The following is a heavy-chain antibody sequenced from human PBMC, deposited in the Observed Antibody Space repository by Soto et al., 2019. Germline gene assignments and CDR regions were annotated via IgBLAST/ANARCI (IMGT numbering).Heavy chain of an antibody. D-gene: IGHD3-10*01. CDR2: INHSGST. CDR1: GVSFSGYY. V-gene: IGHV4-34*01. Sequence: SETLSLTCAVYGVSFSGYYLTWIRQPPGTGLEWIGEINHSGSTNYNPSLKSRVTISVDTSKNQFSLKLTSVTAPDTAVYYCARDKITVLFDYWGQGTPVTVSS. CDR3: ARDKITVLFDY. J-gene: IGHJ4*02.